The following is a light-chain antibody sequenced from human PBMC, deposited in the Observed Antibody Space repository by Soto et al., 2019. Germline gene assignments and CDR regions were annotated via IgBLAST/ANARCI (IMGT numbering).Light chain of an antibody. V-gene: IGKV2-28*01. CDR3: MQVLQIPST. CDR1: QSVLTTSGSYF. Sequence: EILMTQSPLSLSVTPGEPASISCTSSQSVLTTSGSYFVDWYLQKPGQSPQLLIYLASKRASGVPEKFSGSGSGIDFTLEISRVEAEDVGIYYCMQVLQIPSTFGQGTRLELK. CDR2: LAS. J-gene: IGKJ2*01.